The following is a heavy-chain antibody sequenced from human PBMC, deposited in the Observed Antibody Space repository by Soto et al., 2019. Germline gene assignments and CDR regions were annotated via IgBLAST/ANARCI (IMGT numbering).Heavy chain of an antibody. J-gene: IGHJ5*02. CDR1: GYKFTSSW. CDR2: IFPSDSDT. Sequence: GESLKISCRTSGYKFTSSWIAWVRQMPGKGLEWMGIIFPSDSDTRYSPSFQGQVTISAGRSTSTVFLQWASLKASDTAVYFCARKDKSGYFNWFDPWGQGTLVTVSS. V-gene: IGHV5-51*01. D-gene: IGHD3-22*01. CDR3: ARKDKSGYFNWFDP.